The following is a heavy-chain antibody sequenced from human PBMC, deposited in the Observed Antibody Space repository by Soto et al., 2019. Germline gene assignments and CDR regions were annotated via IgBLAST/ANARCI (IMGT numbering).Heavy chain of an antibody. CDR3: AKGDKQRGMEWFPVGMDV. J-gene: IGHJ6*02. V-gene: IGHV3-30*18. D-gene: IGHD3-3*01. CDR1: GFTFSSYG. Sequence: QVQLVESGGGVVQPGRSLRLSCAASGFTFSSYGMHWVRQAPGKGLEWVAVISYDGSNKYYADSVKGRFTISRDNSKNTLYLQMNNLRAEDTAVYYCAKGDKQRGMEWFPVGMDVWGQGTTVTVSS. CDR2: ISYDGSNK.